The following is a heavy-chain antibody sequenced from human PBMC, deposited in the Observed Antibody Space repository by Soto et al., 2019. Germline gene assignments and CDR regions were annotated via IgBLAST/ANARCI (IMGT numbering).Heavy chain of an antibody. V-gene: IGHV3-23*01. Sequence: PGGSLRVSCAASGFTFSSYAMSWVRQAPGKGLEWVSAISGSGGSTYYADSVKGRFTISRDNSKNTLYLQMNSLRAEDTAVYYCAKDPVTMVRKDMDVWGQGTTVTVSS. CDR3: AKDPVTMVRKDMDV. CDR1: GFTFSSYA. D-gene: IGHD3-10*01. J-gene: IGHJ6*02. CDR2: ISGSGGST.